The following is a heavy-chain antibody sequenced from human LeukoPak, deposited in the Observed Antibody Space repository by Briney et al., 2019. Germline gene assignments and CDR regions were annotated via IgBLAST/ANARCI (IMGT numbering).Heavy chain of an antibody. CDR3: ARGLVHDTSGYYSDY. CDR2: INSDDSRT. CDR1: GFTFSAFW. J-gene: IGHJ4*02. D-gene: IGHD3-22*01. Sequence: GGSLRLSCAASGFTFSAFWMHWVRQAPGKGLVWVSRINSDDSRTTYADSVKGRFTISRDNVKNTLSLQMNSLRAEDTAVYYCARGLVHDTSGYYSDYWGQGTLVTVSS. V-gene: IGHV3-74*01.